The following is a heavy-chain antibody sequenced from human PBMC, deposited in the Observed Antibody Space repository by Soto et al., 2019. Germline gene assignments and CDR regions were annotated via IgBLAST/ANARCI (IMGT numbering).Heavy chain of an antibody. Sequence: GGSLRLSCAASGFTFSSYSMNWVRQAPGKGLEWVSSISSSSSYIYYADSVKGRFTISRDNAKNSLYLQMNSLRAEDTAVYYCARERLWFGESQGVFDIWGQGTMVTVSS. CDR1: GFTFSSYS. CDR3: ARERLWFGESQGVFDI. J-gene: IGHJ3*02. D-gene: IGHD3-10*01. V-gene: IGHV3-21*01. CDR2: ISSSSSYI.